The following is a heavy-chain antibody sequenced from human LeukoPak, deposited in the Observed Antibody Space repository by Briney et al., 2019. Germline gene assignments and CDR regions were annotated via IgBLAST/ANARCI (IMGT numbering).Heavy chain of an antibody. D-gene: IGHD3-22*01. CDR3: ARDGGYYDSSGYYY. J-gene: IGHJ4*02. V-gene: IGHV4-31*03. Sequence: PSQTLSLTCTVSGGSISSGGYFWTWIRQHPGKGLEWIGHIYYTGSTYYNPSLKSRVTISVDRSKNQFSLKLSSVTAADTAVYYCARDGGYYDSSGYYYWGQGTLVTVSS. CDR1: GGSISSGGYF. CDR2: IYYTGST.